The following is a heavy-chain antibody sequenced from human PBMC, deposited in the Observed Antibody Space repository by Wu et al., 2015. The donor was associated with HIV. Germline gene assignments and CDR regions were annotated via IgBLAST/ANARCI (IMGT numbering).Heavy chain of an antibody. CDR3: ARGDYSSTSYYYYYMDV. CDR1: GYTFTSYG. V-gene: IGHV1-18*01. J-gene: IGHJ6*03. Sequence: QVQLVQSGAEVKKPGASVKVSCKASGYTFTSYGISWVRQAPGQGLEWMGWISAYNGNTNYAQKFKGRVTMTSDKYTSTAYLELRSLRSDDTAIYYCARGDYSSTSYYYYYMDVVGRRGPRSPSP. D-gene: IGHD2-2*01. CDR2: ISAYNGNT.